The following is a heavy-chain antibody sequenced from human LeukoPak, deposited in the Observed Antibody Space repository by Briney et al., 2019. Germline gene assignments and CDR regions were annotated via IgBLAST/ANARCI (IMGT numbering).Heavy chain of an antibody. Sequence: GGSLRLSCAASGFSFSSYSMNWVRQAPGKGLDWVGFIRSKAYGGTTEYAASVKGRFTISRDDSKSIAYLQMNSLKTEDTAVYYCTRDSPIAVAGIDYWGQGTLVTVSS. V-gene: IGHV3-49*04. CDR3: TRDSPIAVAGIDY. J-gene: IGHJ4*02. D-gene: IGHD6-19*01. CDR2: IRSKAYGGTT. CDR1: GFSFSSYS.